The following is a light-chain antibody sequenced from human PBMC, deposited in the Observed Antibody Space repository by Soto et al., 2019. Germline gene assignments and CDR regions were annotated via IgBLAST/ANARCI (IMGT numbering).Light chain of an antibody. J-gene: IGLJ1*01. V-gene: IGLV7-46*01. Sequence: QAVVTQEPSLTVSPGGTVTLTCGSSTGPVTNGHYPYWFQQKPGQAPRTLIYDTDSKHSWTPARFSGSLLGVKAALTLSGAQPEDEADYYCLLSYNGRLYVFGPGTKLTVL. CDR2: DTD. CDR1: TGPVTNGHY. CDR3: LLSYNGRLYV.